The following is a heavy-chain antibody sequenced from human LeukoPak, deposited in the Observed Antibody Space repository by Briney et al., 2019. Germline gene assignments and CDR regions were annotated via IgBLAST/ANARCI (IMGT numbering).Heavy chain of an antibody. CDR2: IYSSGNT. Sequence: SETLSLTCTVAGGSISNYYWSWFRQPPGEGLGWMGYIYSSGNTNYNPSLNSRVTISADTPKNQFSLKLSSVTAADTAVYYCARKAGADWYFDLWGRGTLVTVSS. J-gene: IGHJ2*01. D-gene: IGHD6-13*01. CDR1: GGSISNYY. CDR3: ARKAGADWYFDL. V-gene: IGHV4-59*08.